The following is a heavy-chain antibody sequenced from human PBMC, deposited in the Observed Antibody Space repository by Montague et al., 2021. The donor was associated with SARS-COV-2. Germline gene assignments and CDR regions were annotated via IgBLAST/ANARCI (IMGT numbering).Heavy chain of an antibody. V-gene: IGHV4-59*01. D-gene: IGHD6-13*01. CDR3: ARVGRGSSWYEVAFDT. Sequence: SETLSLTCTVSGGSISKYSWPWIRQPPGKGLEWIGYINKSGSTNXNPSLTSRVTISVDTSKNQFSLKLSSVAAADTAVYYCARVGRGSSWYEVAFDTWGQGTMVAVSS. CDR2: INKSGST. CDR1: GGSISKYS. J-gene: IGHJ3*02.